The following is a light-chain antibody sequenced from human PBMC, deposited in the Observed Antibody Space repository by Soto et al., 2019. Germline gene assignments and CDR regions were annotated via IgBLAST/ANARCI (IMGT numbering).Light chain of an antibody. J-gene: IGLJ1*01. V-gene: IGLV1-44*01. CDR1: SAKIGTNS. CDR2: NNN. CDR3: ASWDDSLNAHD. Sequence: QSVLTQPPSASGTPGQRVTISCSGSSAKIGTNSVSWYQQLPGTAPKLLIYNNNRRPSGVPDRFFGSKSGTSASLVISGLQSEDEADYYCASWDDSLNAHDFXTGTKVTVL.